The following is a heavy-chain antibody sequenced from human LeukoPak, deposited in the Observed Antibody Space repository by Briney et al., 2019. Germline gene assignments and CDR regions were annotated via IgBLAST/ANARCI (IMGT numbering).Heavy chain of an antibody. CDR2: IYGSGST. J-gene: IGHJ4*02. CDR3: ARGSSGWYSIDY. D-gene: IGHD6-19*01. Sequence: SETLSLTCTVSGGSISNYYWSWIRQSAGEGLEWIGRIYGSGSTNFNPSLKSRVTMSVDTSNNQFSLKLSSVSAADTAVYYCARGSSGWYSIDYWGQGILVTVSS. CDR1: GGSISNYY. V-gene: IGHV4-4*07.